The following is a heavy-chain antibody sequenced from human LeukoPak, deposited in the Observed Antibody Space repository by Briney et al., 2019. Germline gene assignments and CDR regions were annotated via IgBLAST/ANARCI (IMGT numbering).Heavy chain of an antibody. Sequence: PGGSLRLSCAASGFTFSDYWMHWVRQAPGKGLEWVAVISYDGSNKYYADSVKGRFTISRDNSKNTLYLQMNSLRAEDTAVYYCAKDRDDIVVVPAAIESSFGMDVWGQGTTVTVSS. CDR1: GFTFSDYW. CDR3: AKDRDDIVVVPAAIESSFGMDV. V-gene: IGHV3-30*18. J-gene: IGHJ6*02. CDR2: ISYDGSNK. D-gene: IGHD2-2*01.